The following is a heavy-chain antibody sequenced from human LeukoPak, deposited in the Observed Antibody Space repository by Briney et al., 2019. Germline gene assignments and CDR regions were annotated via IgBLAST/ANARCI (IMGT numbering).Heavy chain of an antibody. CDR2: ITGTGSST. Sequence: GGSLRLSCAASGFTFSSYAMSWVRQAPGKGLEWVSGITGTGSSTYYADSVKGRFTISRDNSKNTLYLQMNRLRAEDTAIYYCTKDALISYRGAWSQSDYWGQGTLVTVSS. CDR3: TKDALISYRGAWSQSDY. J-gene: IGHJ4*02. CDR1: GFTFSSYA. D-gene: IGHD2-2*01. V-gene: IGHV3-23*01.